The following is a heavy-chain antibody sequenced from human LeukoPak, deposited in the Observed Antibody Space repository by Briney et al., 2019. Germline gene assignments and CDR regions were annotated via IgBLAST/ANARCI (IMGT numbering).Heavy chain of an antibody. D-gene: IGHD3-22*01. Sequence: SETLSLTCTVSGGSITGSSYYWGWIRQPPGKGLEWIGSMYYSGSTYYNPSLKSRLTISVDTSKNQFSLKLTSVTAADAAVYYCARQYYDNTGYYYFDYWGQGTLVTVSS. CDR3: ARQYYDNTGYYYFDY. V-gene: IGHV4-39*01. CDR2: MYYSGST. J-gene: IGHJ4*02. CDR1: GGSITGSSYY.